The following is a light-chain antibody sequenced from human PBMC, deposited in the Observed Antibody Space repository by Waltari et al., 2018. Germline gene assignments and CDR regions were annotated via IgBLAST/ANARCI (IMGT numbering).Light chain of an antibody. CDR3: QQYYSIPFT. CDR1: QTLLYNSNSRNY. V-gene: IGKV4-1*01. CDR2: WAS. J-gene: IGKJ3*01. Sequence: DIVMTQSPDSLAVSLGERATINCKSSQTLLYNSNSRNYLAWYQQKPGQPRKLLIYWASTRESGVPDRFSGSGSGTDFTLTISSLQAEDVAVYPCQQYYSIPFTFGPGTKVDIK.